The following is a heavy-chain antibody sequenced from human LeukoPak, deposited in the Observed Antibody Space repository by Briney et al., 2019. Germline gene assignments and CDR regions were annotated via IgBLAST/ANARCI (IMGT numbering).Heavy chain of an antibody. J-gene: IGHJ4*02. CDR3: AKPVYRGGNLFDY. CDR1: GFTFSSYW. D-gene: IGHD4-23*01. V-gene: IGHV3-74*01. Sequence: GGSLRLSCAASGFTFSSYWVHWVRQAPGKGLVRVSRINSDGRSTSYGDSVKGRFTISRDNPKNTPYLQMNSLRAGDTAVYYCAKPVYRGGNLFDYWGQGTLVTVSS. CDR2: INSDGRST.